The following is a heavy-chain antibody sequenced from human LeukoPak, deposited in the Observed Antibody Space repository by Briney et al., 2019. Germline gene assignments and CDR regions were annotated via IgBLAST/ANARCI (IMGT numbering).Heavy chain of an antibody. J-gene: IGHJ4*02. CDR1: GGSISSGDYY. V-gene: IGHV4-30-4*01. CDR2: IYYSGST. D-gene: IGHD3-9*01. CDR3: ARPPGRTYYDILTGTDY. Sequence: SETLSLTCTVSGGSISSGDYYWSWIRQPPGKGLEWIGYIYYSGSTYYNPSPKSRVTISVDTSKNQFSLKLSSVTAADTAVYYCARPPGRTYYDILTGTDYWGQGTLVTVSS.